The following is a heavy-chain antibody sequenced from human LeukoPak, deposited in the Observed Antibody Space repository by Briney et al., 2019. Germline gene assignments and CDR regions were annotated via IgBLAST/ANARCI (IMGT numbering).Heavy chain of an antibody. V-gene: IGHV4-59*01. Sequence: PSETLSLTCTVSGGSISSYYWSWIRQPAGKGLEWIGSIYYSGSTYYNPSLKSRVTISVDTSKNQFSLKLSSVTAADTAVYYCACLIGGNSGRPDGYFDYWGQGTLVTVSS. CDR2: IYYSGST. D-gene: IGHD4-23*01. CDR3: ACLIGGNSGRPDGYFDY. J-gene: IGHJ4*02. CDR1: GGSISSYY.